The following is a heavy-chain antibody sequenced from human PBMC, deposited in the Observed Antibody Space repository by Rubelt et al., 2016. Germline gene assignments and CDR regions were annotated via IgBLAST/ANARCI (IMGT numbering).Heavy chain of an antibody. J-gene: IGHJ4*02. V-gene: IGHV3-11*06. CDR2: ISSSSSYT. CDR1: GFTFSDYY. Sequence: VQLVESGGGLVQPGGSLRLSCAASGFTFSDYYMSWIRQAPGKGLEWVSYISSSSSYTNYADSVRGRFTISRDNARNSLSLQRNSLRAEDTGVYYCARGYYSNSLDYWDQGTLVIASS. D-gene: IGHD4-11*01. CDR3: ARGYYSNSLDY.